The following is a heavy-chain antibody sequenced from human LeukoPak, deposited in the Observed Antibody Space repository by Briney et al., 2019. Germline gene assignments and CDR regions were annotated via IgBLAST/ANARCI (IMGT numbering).Heavy chain of an antibody. CDR1: GFTFSTYA. CDR2: IISTADDT. CDR3: AKRTGNAGGHFDY. Sequence: GGSLRLSCAASGFTFSTYAMRWVRQAPGKGLEWVSGIISTADDTYYADSLKGRFTISRDNSRNTLYLQMNSLRAEDTAVYYCAKRTGNAGGHFDYWGQGTLVAASS. J-gene: IGHJ4*02. D-gene: IGHD1-14*01. V-gene: IGHV3-23*01.